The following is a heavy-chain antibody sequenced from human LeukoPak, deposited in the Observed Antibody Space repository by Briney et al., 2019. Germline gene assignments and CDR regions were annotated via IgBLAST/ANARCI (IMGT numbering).Heavy chain of an antibody. CDR3: ARDEISGGWYNH. J-gene: IGHJ4*02. CDR2: INADNGNT. V-gene: IGHV1-18*04. CDR1: GYTFTSRG. Sequence: GASVKVSCKASGYTFTSRGFSWVRQAPGQGLEWMGWINADNGNTNYAQKFQGRVTTTTDTSTSTAYMELRSLRSDDTAVYYCARDEISGGWYNHWGQGTLVTVSS. D-gene: IGHD6-19*01.